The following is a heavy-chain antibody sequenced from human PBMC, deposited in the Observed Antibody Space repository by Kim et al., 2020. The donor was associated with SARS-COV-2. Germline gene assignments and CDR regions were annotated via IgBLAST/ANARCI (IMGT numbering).Heavy chain of an antibody. Sequence: GGSLRLSCAASGFTFSSYEMNWVRQAPGKGLEWVSYISSSGSTIYYADSVKGRFTISRDNAKNSLYLQMNSLRAEDTAVYYCARDRSVVPAAAPRNRDAFDIWGQGTMVTVSS. CDR1: GFTFSSYE. J-gene: IGHJ3*02. CDR2: ISSSGSTI. D-gene: IGHD2-2*01. CDR3: ARDRSVVPAAAPRNRDAFDI. V-gene: IGHV3-48*03.